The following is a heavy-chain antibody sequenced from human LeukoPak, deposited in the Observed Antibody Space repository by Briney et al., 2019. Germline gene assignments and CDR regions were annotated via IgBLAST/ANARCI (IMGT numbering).Heavy chain of an antibody. V-gene: IGHV3-7*01. CDR1: GFTFSRYW. CDR2: IKQDGSEK. J-gene: IGHJ6*02. CDR3: ASLGYCSGGSCFYGMDV. D-gene: IGHD2-15*01. Sequence: AGGSPRLSCAASGFTFSRYWMSWVRQAPGKGLEWVANIKQDGSEKYYVDSVKGRFTISRDNAKNSLYLQMNSLRAEDTAVFYCASLGYCSGGSCFYGMDVWGQGTTVIVSS.